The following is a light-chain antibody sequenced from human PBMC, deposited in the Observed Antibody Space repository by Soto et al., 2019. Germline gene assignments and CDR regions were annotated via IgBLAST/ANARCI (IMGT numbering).Light chain of an antibody. CDR2: EAT. CDR1: SSDVGSYNL. J-gene: IGLJ3*02. Sequence: QSALTQPASVSGSPEQSITISCTGTSSDVGSYNLVSWYQQHPGKAPKVMIYEATKRPSGVSNRFSGSKSGNTASLTISGLHAEDEADYYWCAYAGSGTVVFGGGTKVTVL. V-gene: IGLV2-23*01. CDR3: CAYAGSGTVV.